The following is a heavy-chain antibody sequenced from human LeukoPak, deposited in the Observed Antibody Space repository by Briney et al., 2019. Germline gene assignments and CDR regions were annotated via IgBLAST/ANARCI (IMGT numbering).Heavy chain of an antibody. CDR2: INHSGST. J-gene: IGHJ6*03. D-gene: IGHD3-10*01. CDR1: GGSFSGYY. V-gene: IGHV4-34*01. Sequence: PSETLSLTCAVYGGSFSGYYWSWIRQPPGKGLEWIGEINHSGSTNYNPSLKSRVTISVDTSKNQFSLKLSSVTAADTAVYYCARVMVVRGVIKSYYYMDVWGKGTTVTVSS. CDR3: ARVMVVRGVIKSYYYMDV.